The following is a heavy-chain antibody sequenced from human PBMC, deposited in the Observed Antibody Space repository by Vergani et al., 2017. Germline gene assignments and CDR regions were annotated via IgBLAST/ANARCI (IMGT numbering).Heavy chain of an antibody. CDR3: AGEELGGDDSDYYYYYGMDV. J-gene: IGHJ6*02. D-gene: IGHD4-17*01. Sequence: QVQLVESGGGVVQPGRSLRLSCAASGFTFSSYAMHWVRQAPGKGLEWVAVISYDGSNKYYADSVKGRFTISRDNSKNTLYLQMNSLRAEDTAVYYCAGEELGGDDSDYYYYYGMDVWGQGTTVTVSS. CDR2: ISYDGSNK. V-gene: IGHV3-30*04. CDR1: GFTFSSYA.